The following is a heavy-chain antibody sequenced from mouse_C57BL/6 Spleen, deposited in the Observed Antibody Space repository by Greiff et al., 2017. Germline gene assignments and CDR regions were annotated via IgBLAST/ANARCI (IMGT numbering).Heavy chain of an antibody. CDR1: GYAFSSSW. CDR2: IYPGDGDT. D-gene: IGHD4-1*01. J-gene: IGHJ2*01. CDR3: AANLYFDY. V-gene: IGHV1-82*01. Sequence: QVQLKESGPELVKPGASVKISCKASGYAFSSSWMNWVKQRPGQGLEWIGRIYPGDGDTNYNGKFKGKATLTADNSSSTAYMQLSSLTSEDSAVYFCAANLYFDYWGQGTTLTVSS.